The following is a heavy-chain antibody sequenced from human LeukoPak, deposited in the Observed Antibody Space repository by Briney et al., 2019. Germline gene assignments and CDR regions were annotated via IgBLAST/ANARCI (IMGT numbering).Heavy chain of an antibody. CDR1: GFTFSNYA. J-gene: IGHJ6*03. V-gene: IGHV3-21*01. D-gene: IGHD3-3*01. Sequence: PGGSLRLSCAGSGFTFSNYAMNWVRQAPGKGLEWVSSISESGSNTDYADSVKGRFTISRDNAKNSLYLQMNSLRAEDTAVYYCARDQGFSYYFYYMDVWGKGTTVTVSS. CDR2: ISESGSNT. CDR3: ARDQGFSYYFYYMDV.